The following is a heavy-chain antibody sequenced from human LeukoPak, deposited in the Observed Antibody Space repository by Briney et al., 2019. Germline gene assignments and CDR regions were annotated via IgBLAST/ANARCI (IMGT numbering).Heavy chain of an antibody. CDR2: IIPIFGTA. CDR1: GGTFSSYA. Sequence: SVKVSCKASGGTFSSYAISWVRQAPGQGLEWMGGIIPIFGTANYAQKFQGRVTITADESTSTAYMELSSLRSEDTAVYYCACLEYSGSSPPVPFDYWGQGTLVTVSS. CDR3: ACLEYSGSSPPVPFDY. D-gene: IGHD6-6*01. J-gene: IGHJ4*02. V-gene: IGHV1-69*13.